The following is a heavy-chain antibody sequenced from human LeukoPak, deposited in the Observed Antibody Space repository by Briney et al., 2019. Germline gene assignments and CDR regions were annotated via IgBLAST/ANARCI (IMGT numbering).Heavy chain of an antibody. J-gene: IGHJ5*02. CDR2: IYYSGST. D-gene: IGHD3-3*01. CDR1: GFTFSSYW. Sequence: GSLRLSCAASGFTFSSYWMSWVRQPPGKGLEWIGYIYYSGSTNYNPSLKSRVTISVDTSKNQFSLKLSSVTAADTAVYYCARGSPPLDFWSVYWFDPWGRGTLVTVSS. V-gene: IGHV4-59*01. CDR3: ARGSPPLDFWSVYWFDP.